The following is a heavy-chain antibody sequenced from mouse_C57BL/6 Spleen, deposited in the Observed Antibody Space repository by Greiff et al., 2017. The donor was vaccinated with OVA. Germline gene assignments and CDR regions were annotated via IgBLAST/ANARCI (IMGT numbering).Heavy chain of an antibody. CDR2: ISNGGGST. CDR3: ARLDYYGSSYGIYAMDY. V-gene: IGHV5-12*01. CDR1: GFTFSDYY. J-gene: IGHJ4*01. Sequence: EVKLVESGGGLVQPGGSLKLSCAASGFTFSDYYMYWVRQTPEKRLEWVAYISNGGGSTYYPDTVKGRFTISRDNAKNTLYLQMSRLKSEDTAMDYCARLDYYGSSYGIYAMDYWGQGTSVTVSS. D-gene: IGHD1-1*01.